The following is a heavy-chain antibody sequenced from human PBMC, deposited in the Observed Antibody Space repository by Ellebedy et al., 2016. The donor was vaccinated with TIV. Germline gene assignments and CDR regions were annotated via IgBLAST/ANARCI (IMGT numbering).Heavy chain of an antibody. J-gene: IGHJ3*02. CDR3: ARGLSIAAAGSAAAFDI. CDR1: GYTFTSYD. D-gene: IGHD6-13*01. V-gene: IGHV1-8*01. CDR2: MNPNSGNT. Sequence: AASVKVSCKASGYTFTSYDINWVRQATGQGLEWMGWMNPNSGNTGYAQKFQGWVTMTRDTSISTAYMELSRLRSDDTAVYYCARGLSIAAAGSAAAFDIWGQGTMVTVSS.